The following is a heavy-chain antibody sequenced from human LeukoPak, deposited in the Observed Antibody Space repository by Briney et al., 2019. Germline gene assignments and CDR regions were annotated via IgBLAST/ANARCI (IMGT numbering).Heavy chain of an antibody. CDR1: YW. D-gene: IGHD3-22*01. CDR2: IYPSDSNT. CDR3: ATTYYFDSTFMDV. V-gene: IGHV5-51*01. J-gene: IGHJ6*02. Sequence: YWSWIRQPPGKGLEWMGFIYPSDSNTRYSPSFQGQVTISADKSISTAFLQWSSLKASDTAMYYCATTYYFDSTFMDVWGQGTTVTVSS.